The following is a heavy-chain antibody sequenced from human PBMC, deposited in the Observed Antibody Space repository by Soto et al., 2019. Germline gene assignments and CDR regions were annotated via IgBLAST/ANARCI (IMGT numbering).Heavy chain of an antibody. CDR1: VYTFTSYA. V-gene: IGHV1-3*01. CDR3: ARFWLKGYCSGGSCYGSWFDP. J-gene: IGHJ5*02. D-gene: IGHD2-15*01. Sequence: ASVKVSCKASVYTFTSYAMHWVRQAPGQRLEWIGWINAGNGNTKYSQKFQGRVTITRDTSASTAYMELSSLRSEDTAVYYCARFWLKGYCSGGSCYGSWFDPWGQGTLVTGSS. CDR2: INAGNGNT.